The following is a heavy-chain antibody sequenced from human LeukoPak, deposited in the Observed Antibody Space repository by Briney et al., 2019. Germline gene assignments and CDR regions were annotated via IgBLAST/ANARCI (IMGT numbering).Heavy chain of an antibody. CDR1: GLIFNNYA. J-gene: IGHJ4*02. CDR3: AKDNRRHYTSGPNPDSLH. D-gene: IGHD6-19*01. Sequence: GGSLRLSCAGSGLIFNNYAMHWVRQPPGKGLEWVSGISWNSGSVDYADSVKGRFTISRDNAKNSLYLQMNSLRVEDTAFYYCAKDNRRHYTSGPNPDSLHWGQGALVTVSS. CDR2: ISWNSGSV. V-gene: IGHV3-9*01.